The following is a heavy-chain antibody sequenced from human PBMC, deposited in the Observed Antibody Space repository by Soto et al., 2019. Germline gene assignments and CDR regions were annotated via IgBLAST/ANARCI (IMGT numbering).Heavy chain of an antibody. V-gene: IGHV1-46*01. D-gene: IGHD2-2*02. CDR3: ARDRGGCSSTSCYTNYYYGMDV. Sequence: QVQLVQSGAEVKKPGASVKVSCKASGYTFTSYYMHWVRQAPGQGLEWMGIINPSGGSTSYAQKLQGRVTMTRDTSTSTVYMELSSLRSEDTAVYYCARDRGGCSSTSCYTNYYYGMDVWGQGTTVTVSS. CDR1: GYTFTSYY. J-gene: IGHJ6*02. CDR2: INPSGGST.